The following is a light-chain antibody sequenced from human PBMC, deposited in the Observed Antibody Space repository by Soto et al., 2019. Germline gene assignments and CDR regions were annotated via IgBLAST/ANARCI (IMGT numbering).Light chain of an antibody. CDR3: QQLNSYPPWT. V-gene: IGKV1-9*01. J-gene: IGKJ1*01. CDR2: AAS. CDR1: QGISSY. Sequence: KLTQSPSSLSASVGDRVTITCRASQGISSYLAWYQQKPGKAPKLLIYAASTLQSGVPSRFSGSGSGTDFTLTISSLQPEDFATYYCQQLNSYPPWTFGQGTKVDIK.